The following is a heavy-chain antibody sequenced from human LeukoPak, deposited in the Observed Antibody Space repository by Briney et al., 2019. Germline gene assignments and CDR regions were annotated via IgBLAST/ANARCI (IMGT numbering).Heavy chain of an antibody. CDR3: ARGLPMIRGVIDDY. D-gene: IGHD3-10*01. Sequence: ASVKVSCKASGYTFTGYYMHWVRQAPGQGLEWMGWINPNSGGTNYAQKFQGRVTMTRDTSISTAYMELSRLRSDDTAVYYCARGLPMIRGVIDDYWGQGTLVTVSS. J-gene: IGHJ4*02. V-gene: IGHV1-2*02. CDR1: GYTFTGYY. CDR2: INPNSGGT.